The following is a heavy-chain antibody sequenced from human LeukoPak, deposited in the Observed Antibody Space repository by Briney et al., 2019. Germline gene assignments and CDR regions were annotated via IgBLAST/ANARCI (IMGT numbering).Heavy chain of an antibody. CDR3: ARRGWVVGATEAFDI. CDR1: GGSISSYY. CDR2: INHSGST. D-gene: IGHD1-26*01. Sequence: SETLSLTCTVSGGSISSYYWSWIRQPPGKGLEWIGEINHSGSTNYNPSLKSRVTISVDTSKNQFSLKLSSVTAADTAVYYCARRGWVVGATEAFDIWGQGTMVTVSS. J-gene: IGHJ3*02. V-gene: IGHV4-34*01.